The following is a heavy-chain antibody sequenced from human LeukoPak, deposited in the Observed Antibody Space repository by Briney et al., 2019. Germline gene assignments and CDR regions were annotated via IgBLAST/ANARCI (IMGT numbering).Heavy chain of an antibody. Sequence: ASVKVSCKASGYTFSDYYMHWGRQAPGQGLEWMGVINPSGGSTRYAQKFQGRVTMTRDMSTSTVDMELSSLRSEDTAVYYCARDGCSSTTNCDENNWFDPWGQGTLVIVSS. CDR2: INPSGGST. J-gene: IGHJ5*02. D-gene: IGHD2/OR15-2a*01. V-gene: IGHV1-46*01. CDR3: ARDGCSSTTNCDENNWFDP. CDR1: GYTFSDYY.